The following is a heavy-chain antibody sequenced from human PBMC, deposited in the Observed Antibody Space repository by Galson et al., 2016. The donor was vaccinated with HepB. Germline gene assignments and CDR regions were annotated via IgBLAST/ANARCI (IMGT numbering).Heavy chain of an antibody. CDR3: ARDLRGMLRLFDWSTHFDS. V-gene: IGHV3-21*01. J-gene: IGHJ4*02. D-gene: IGHD3-9*01. Sequence: SLRLSCAASGFTFNTYSMNWVRQAPGKGLEWVSSISGTSTYIYYADSVKGRFTISRDNAKNSLYLQMNNVRAEDTAVYYCARDLRGMLRLFDWSTHFDSWGQGTLVTFSS. CDR2: ISGTSTYI. CDR1: GFTFNTYS.